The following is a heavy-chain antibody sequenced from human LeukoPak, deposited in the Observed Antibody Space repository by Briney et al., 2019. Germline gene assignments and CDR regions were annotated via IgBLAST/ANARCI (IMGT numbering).Heavy chain of an antibody. CDR3: AKDAGASSAYFDL. CDR1: GFTFTDYG. V-gene: IGHV3-23*01. J-gene: IGHJ4*02. CDR2: INNSGGNT. Sequence: AGSLRLSCAAAGFTFTDYGMSWVRQAPGKGLEWVSTINNSGGNTHYADSVKGQFTISRDNSKHTLYLQMNSLTDEDTAIYYCAKDAGASSAYFDLWGQGTLVTVSS. D-gene: IGHD2-8*02.